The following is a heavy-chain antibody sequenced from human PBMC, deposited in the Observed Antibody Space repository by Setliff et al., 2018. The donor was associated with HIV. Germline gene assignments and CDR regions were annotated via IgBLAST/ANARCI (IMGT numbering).Heavy chain of an antibody. J-gene: IGHJ3*02. V-gene: IGHV3-23*01. D-gene: IGHD3-22*01. CDR2: VAGNAVNT. CDR1: GYTFNNYA. CDR3: AKGFYYDSGDGRVRAFDI. Sequence: PWGSLRLSCAASGYTFNNYAMSWVRQAPGKGLEWVSTVAGNAVNTYHADSVKGRFTISRDNSKNTLYLQMNSLRAEDTAVYFCAKGFYYDSGDGRVRAFDIWGQGTMVTVSS.